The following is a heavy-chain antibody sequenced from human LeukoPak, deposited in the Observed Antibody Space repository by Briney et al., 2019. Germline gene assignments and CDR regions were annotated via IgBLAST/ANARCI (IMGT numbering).Heavy chain of an antibody. J-gene: IGHJ5*02. V-gene: IGHV4-34*01. CDR1: GGSFSGYY. D-gene: IGHD5-12*01. CDR3: ARRTWLRGWFDP. CDR2: INHSGST. Sequence: SETLSLTCAVYGGSFSGYYWSWIRQPPGKGLEWIGEINHSGSTNYNPSLKSRVTISVDTSKNQFSQKLSSVTAADTAVYYCARRTWLRGWFDPWGQGTLVTVSS.